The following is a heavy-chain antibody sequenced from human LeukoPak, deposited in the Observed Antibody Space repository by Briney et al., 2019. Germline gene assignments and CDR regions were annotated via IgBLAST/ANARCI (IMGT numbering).Heavy chain of an antibody. D-gene: IGHD3-3*01. V-gene: IGHV3-66*02. CDR1: GFTISSNY. J-gene: IGHJ4*02. CDR2: IYSGGST. Sequence: GGSLRLSCAASGFTISSNYMSWVRQAPGKGREGVTFIYSGGSTYYSDSVKCRFTISRDNSKTTLYLQMNSLRAEDTAVYYCAREVVGITIFGVIAYWGQGTLVTVSS. CDR3: AREVVGITIFGVIAY.